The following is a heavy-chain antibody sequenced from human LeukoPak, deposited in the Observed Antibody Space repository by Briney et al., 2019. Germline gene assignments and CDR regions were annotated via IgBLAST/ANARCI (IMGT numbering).Heavy chain of an antibody. CDR3: ASTRRAAVAGRFDP. CDR1: GASTSSNY. CDR2: IYHSGNT. Sequence: SETLSLTCNVSGASTSSNYWSWIRQPPGKGLEWIGYIYHSGNTNYSPSLESRVTMSVDESKNQFALRVHFVSAADTAVYYCASTRRAAVAGRFDPWGQGTLVTVSS. J-gene: IGHJ5*02. D-gene: IGHD6-19*01. V-gene: IGHV4-4*09.